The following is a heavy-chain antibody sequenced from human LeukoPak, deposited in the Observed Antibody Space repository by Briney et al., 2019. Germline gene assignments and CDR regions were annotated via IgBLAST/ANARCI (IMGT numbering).Heavy chain of an antibody. CDR3: ARDSSGYQ. J-gene: IGHJ4*02. CDR1: GYTFSTYW. D-gene: IGHD3-22*01. V-gene: IGHV3-7*01. Sequence: GGSLRLSCAASGYTFSTYWMSWVRQAPGKGLEWVANIKEDGSEKYYGDSVKGRFTISRDNAKNSLYLQMNSLRAEDTAVYYCARDSSGYQWGQGTLDTVSS. CDR2: IKEDGSEK.